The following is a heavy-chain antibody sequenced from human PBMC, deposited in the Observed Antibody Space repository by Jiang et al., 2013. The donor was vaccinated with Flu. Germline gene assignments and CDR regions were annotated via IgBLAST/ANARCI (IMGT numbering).Heavy chain of an antibody. CDR2: NPNSGNT. Sequence: NPNSGNTGYAQKFQGRVTMTRNTSVSTAYMELSSLRSEDTAVYYCARFGRLGELSLWSDYWGQGTLVTVSS. J-gene: IGHJ4*02. CDR3: ARFGRLGELSLWSDY. V-gene: IGHV1-8*01. D-gene: IGHD3-16*02.